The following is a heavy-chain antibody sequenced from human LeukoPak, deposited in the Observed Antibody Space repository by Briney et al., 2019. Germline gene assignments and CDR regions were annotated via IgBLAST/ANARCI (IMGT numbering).Heavy chain of an antibody. V-gene: IGHV4-61*01. CDR2: IYYSGST. CDR3: ARVNFWSGYLGYYYYYMDV. CDR1: GGSISSSNW. J-gene: IGHJ6*03. Sequence: PSGTLSLTCAVSGGSISSSNWWSWIRQPPGKGLEWIGYIYYSGSTNYNPSLKSRLTISVDTSKNQFSLKLSSVTAADTAVYYCARVNFWSGYLGYYYYYMDVWGKGTTVTVSS. D-gene: IGHD3-3*01.